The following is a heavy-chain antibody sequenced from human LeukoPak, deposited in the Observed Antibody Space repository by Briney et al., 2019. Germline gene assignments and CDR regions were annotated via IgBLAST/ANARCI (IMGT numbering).Heavy chain of an antibody. J-gene: IGHJ4*02. D-gene: IGHD5-18*01. CDR3: AVHSYGRQLGIDY. Sequence: PGGSLRLSCAASGFTFSSYGMHWVRQAPGKGLEWVAVISYDGSNKYYADSVKGRFTISRDNSKNTLYLQMNSLRAEDTAVYYCAVHSYGRQLGIDYWGQGTLVTVSS. CDR1: GFTFSSYG. CDR2: ISYDGSNK. V-gene: IGHV3-30*03.